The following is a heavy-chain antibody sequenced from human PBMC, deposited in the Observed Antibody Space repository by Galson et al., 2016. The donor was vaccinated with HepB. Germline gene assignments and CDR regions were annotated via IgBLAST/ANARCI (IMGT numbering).Heavy chain of an antibody. Sequence: TLSLTCTVSGGSISSGAYYWSWIRQHPGKGLGWIGYIYYRGSTYKNPSLKSRITMSIDTSKNQFSPKLSSVPAADTAVYYCARGGSGYSYGYDYWGQGTLVTVSS. D-gene: IGHD5-18*01. CDR1: GGSISSGAYY. CDR3: ARGGSGYSYGYDY. V-gene: IGHV4-31*03. CDR2: IYYRGST. J-gene: IGHJ4*02.